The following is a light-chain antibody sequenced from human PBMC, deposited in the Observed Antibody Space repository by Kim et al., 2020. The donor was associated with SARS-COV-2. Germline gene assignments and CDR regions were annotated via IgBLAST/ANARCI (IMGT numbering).Light chain of an antibody. Sequence: VSPGHTASITCSGDRLGEKYACWYQQKPGQSPVLVIYQDTKRPSVIPERFSGSNSGNTATLTISGTQAMDEADYYCQTWDSITVVFGGGTQLTVL. V-gene: IGLV3-1*01. CDR1: RLGEKY. CDR2: QDT. CDR3: QTWDSITVV. J-gene: IGLJ2*01.